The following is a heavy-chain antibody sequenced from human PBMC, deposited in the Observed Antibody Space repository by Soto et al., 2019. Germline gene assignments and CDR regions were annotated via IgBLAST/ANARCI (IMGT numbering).Heavy chain of an antibody. CDR2: IHSDGVTT. Sequence: EEQLVESGGGLVQPGGSLTLSCAASGFTFTSYWMHWVRQAPGKGLLWVSRIHSDGVTTTYADSVKGRFTISRDNAKDTMYLQMNSLPAEATAVYYCVRVDYGDYAGFIFQIWGPGTMVTVSS. J-gene: IGHJ3*02. CDR3: VRVDYGDYAGFIFQI. D-gene: IGHD4-17*01. CDR1: GFTFTSYW. V-gene: IGHV3-74*01.